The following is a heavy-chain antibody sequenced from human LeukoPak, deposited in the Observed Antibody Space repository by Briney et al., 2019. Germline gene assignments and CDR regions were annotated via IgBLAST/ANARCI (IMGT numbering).Heavy chain of an antibody. J-gene: IGHJ3*01. CDR1: GGTFSSYA. V-gene: IGHV1-69*05. CDR3: TSDVVPAAIVYAFDL. Sequence: SVKVSCKASGGTFSSYAISWVRQAPGQGLEWMGRIIPIFGTANYAQKFQGRVTITTDESTSTAYMELSSLRSEDTAVYYCTSDVVPAAIVYAFDLWGQGTMVTVSS. CDR2: IIPIFGTA. D-gene: IGHD2-2*02.